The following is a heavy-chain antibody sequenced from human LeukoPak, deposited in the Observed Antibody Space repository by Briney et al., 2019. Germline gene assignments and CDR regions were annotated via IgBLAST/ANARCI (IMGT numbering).Heavy chain of an antibody. Sequence: NPSETLSLTCTVSGGSISSSSYYWGWIRQPPGKGLEWIGRIYTSGSTNYNPSLKSRVTMSVDTSKNQFSLKLSSVTAADTAVYYCARSFCGSCYSFDCWGQGTLVTVSS. V-gene: IGHV4-39*07. CDR3: ARSFCGSCYSFDC. CDR2: IYTSGST. D-gene: IGHD2-15*01. CDR1: GGSISSSSYY. J-gene: IGHJ4*02.